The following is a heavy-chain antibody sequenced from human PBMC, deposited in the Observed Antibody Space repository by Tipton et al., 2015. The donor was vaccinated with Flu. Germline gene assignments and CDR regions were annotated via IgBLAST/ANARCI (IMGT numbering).Heavy chain of an antibody. CDR2: ISHSGRT. D-gene: IGHD3-10*01. V-gene: IGHV4-38-2*01. Sequence: TLSLTCAVSGDSISSDYHWGWIRQPPGKGLEWIGCISHSGRTYYNPSLKSRVTISVDTAKNQFSQRLSSVTAADTAVYYCARSTYYYGSGSSDFWGQGTLVTSSS. CDR1: GDSISSDYH. CDR3: ARSTYYYGSGSSDF. J-gene: IGHJ4*02.